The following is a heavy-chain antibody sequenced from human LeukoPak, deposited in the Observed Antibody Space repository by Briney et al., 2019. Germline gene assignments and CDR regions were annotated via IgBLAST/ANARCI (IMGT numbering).Heavy chain of an antibody. J-gene: IGHJ4*02. CDR2: ISGSGSGT. V-gene: IGHV3-23*01. Sequence: PGGSLRLSCAASGFTFRNYGMSWVRQAPGKGLEWVSAISGSGSGTYYADSVKGRFTISRDSAKNSLYLQMDSLRAEDTAIYYCARCSGWAFKNWGQGTLVTVSS. CDR1: GFTFRNYG. D-gene: IGHD6-19*01. CDR3: ARCSGWAFKN.